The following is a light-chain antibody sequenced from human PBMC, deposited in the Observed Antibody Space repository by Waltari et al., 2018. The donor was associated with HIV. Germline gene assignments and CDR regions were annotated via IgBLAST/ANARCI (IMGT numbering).Light chain of an antibody. CDR3: HLWDSTTAL. CDR2: DRT. CDR1: SLRNYY. V-gene: IGLV3-19*01. Sequence: SSELTQDPAVSVALGQTVRITCQGDSLRNYYASWYQQKPGQAPLLVIYDRTNRPSGIPDRFSGSSSGNTASLTITGAQPGDEADYYCHLWDSTTALFGGGTKLTVL. J-gene: IGLJ2*01.